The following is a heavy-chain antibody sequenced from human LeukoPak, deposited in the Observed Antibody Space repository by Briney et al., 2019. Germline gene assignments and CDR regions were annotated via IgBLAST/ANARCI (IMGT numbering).Heavy chain of an antibody. D-gene: IGHD3-10*01. CDR3: ARNQYYYGSWPIDY. Sequence: ASVKVSCKASGYTFTSYGISWVRQAPGQGLEWMGWISAYNGNTNYAQKLQGRVTMTTDTSTSTAYIELRSLRSDDTAVYYCARNQYYYGSWPIDYWGQGTLVTVSS. CDR2: ISAYNGNT. J-gene: IGHJ4*02. V-gene: IGHV1-18*01. CDR1: GYTFTSYG.